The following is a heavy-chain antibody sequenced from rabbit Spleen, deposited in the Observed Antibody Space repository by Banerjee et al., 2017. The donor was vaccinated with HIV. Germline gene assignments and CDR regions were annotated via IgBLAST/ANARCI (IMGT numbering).Heavy chain of an antibody. D-gene: IGHD1-1*01. V-gene: IGHV1S7*01. CDR3: VRGASSSGYYSL. J-gene: IGHJ4*01. CDR2: IDLVFGST. Sequence: QLKETGGGLVQPGGSLTLSCKASGFDFDYYCMSWVRQAPGKGLEWIGYIDLVFGSTFYATWVNGRFTISSHNAQNTLYLQVNSLTAADTATYFCVRGASSSGYYSLWGPGTLVTVS. CDR1: GFDFDYYC.